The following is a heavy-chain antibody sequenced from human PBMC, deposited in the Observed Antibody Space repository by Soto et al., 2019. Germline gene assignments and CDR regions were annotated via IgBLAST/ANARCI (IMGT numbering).Heavy chain of an antibody. CDR3: ARGYCSSTSCPYYYYYYGMDV. CDR1: GGSISSSSYY. CDR2: IYYSGST. J-gene: IGHJ6*02. D-gene: IGHD2-2*01. Sequence: SETLSLTCTVSGGSISSSSYYWGWIRQPPGKGLEWIGSIYYSGSTYYNPSLKSRVTISVDTSKNQFSLKLSSVTAADTAVYYCARGYCSSTSCPYYYYYYGMDVWGQGTTVTVSS. V-gene: IGHV4-39*01.